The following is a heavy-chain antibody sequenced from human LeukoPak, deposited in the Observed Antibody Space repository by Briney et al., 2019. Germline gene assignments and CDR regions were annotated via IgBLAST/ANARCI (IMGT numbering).Heavy chain of an antibody. V-gene: IGHV4-28*03. CDR1: GTSISSGNW. J-gene: IGHJ4*02. CDR2: IYYSGNT. Sequence: SDTLSLTCAVSGTSISSGNWWGWIRQPPGKGLEWIGYIYYSGNTHYNLSLKSRVTMSVDTSKNQFSLKLSSVTAADTAVYYCARAGWVTTGLDYWGQGTLVTVSS. D-gene: IGHD4-11*01. CDR3: ARAGWVTTGLDY.